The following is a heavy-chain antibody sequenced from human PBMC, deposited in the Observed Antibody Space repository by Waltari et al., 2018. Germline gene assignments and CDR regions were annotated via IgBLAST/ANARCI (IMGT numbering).Heavy chain of an antibody. J-gene: IGHJ4*02. V-gene: IGHV4-59*01. CDR2: NFYSGST. CDR3: ASMGGDGYHYRFDN. Sequence: QVQLQESGPGLVKPSETLSLPCIIVGGSISSYYWRWIRQSPGKGREWMGYNFYSGSTNYNPSLEGRVTMSVDTSKNQFSLKLRSVTAADTAVYYCASMGGDGYHYRFDNWGQGTLVTVST. CDR1: GGSISSYY. D-gene: IGHD5-12*01.